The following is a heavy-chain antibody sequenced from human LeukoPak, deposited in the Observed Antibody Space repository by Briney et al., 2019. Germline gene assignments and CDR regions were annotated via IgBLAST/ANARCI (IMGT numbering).Heavy chain of an antibody. Sequence: GGSLRLSYAASGFTFSSYAMHWVRQAPGKGLEWVAVISYDGSNKYYADSVKGRFTISRDNSKNTLYLQMNSLRAEDTAVYYCARGARGSYFYYYYMDVWGRGTTVTVSS. CDR3: ARGARGSYFYYYYMDV. CDR1: GFTFSSYA. V-gene: IGHV3-30*01. J-gene: IGHJ6*03. CDR2: ISYDGSNK. D-gene: IGHD3-16*01.